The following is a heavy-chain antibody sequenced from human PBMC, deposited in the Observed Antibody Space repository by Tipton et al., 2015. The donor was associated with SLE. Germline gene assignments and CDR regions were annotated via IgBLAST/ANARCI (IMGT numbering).Heavy chain of an antibody. V-gene: IGHV3-30-3*01. D-gene: IGHD6-6*01. J-gene: IGHJ4*02. Sequence: SLRLSCAAPGFTFSSYAMHWVRQAPGKGLEWVAVISYDGSNKYYADSVKGRFTISRDNSKNTLYLQMNSLRAEDTAVYYCASVSEYKEVASGFDYCGQGTLVTVSS. CDR3: ASVSEYKEVASGFDY. CDR2: ISYDGSNK. CDR1: GFTFSSYA.